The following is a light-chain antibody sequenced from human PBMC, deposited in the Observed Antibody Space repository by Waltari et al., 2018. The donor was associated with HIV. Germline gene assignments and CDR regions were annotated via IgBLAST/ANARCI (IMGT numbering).Light chain of an antibody. CDR2: DVS. Sequence: QSALTQTRSVSGSPGQSVTLTCPGTSSDVGGSNYVSWYQQHPGKAPKLMIYDVSKRPSGVPDRFSGSKSGNTASLTISGLQAEDEADFYCCSYAGSYTRVFGGGTKLTVL. V-gene: IGLV2-11*01. CDR1: SSDVGGSNY. J-gene: IGLJ3*02. CDR3: CSYAGSYTRV.